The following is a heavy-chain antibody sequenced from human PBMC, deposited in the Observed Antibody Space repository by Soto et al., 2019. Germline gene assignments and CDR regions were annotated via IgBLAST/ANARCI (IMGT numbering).Heavy chain of an antibody. V-gene: IGHV3-30*18. D-gene: IGHD3-9*01. J-gene: IGHJ6*02. CDR2: ISYDGSNK. Sequence: GGSLRLSCAASGFTFSSYGMHWVRRAPGKGLEWVAVISYDGSNKYYADSVKGRFTISRDNSKNTLYLQMNSLRAEDTAVYYCVKGFGQEFRYFDWLPYAMDVWGQGTTVTVSS. CDR1: GFTFSSYG. CDR3: VKGFGQEFRYFDWLPYAMDV.